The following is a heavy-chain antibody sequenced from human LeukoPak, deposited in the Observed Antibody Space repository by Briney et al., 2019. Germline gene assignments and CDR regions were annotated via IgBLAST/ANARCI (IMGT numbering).Heavy chain of an antibody. Sequence: GGSLRLSCAASGFTFSSYAMHWFRQAPGKGLEYVSAISSNGDSTYSANCVKGRFIISRDNSKNMLYLQMGSLRPEDMAMYYCARPGRDGYNYDAFDIWGQGTMVTVSS. D-gene: IGHD5-24*01. J-gene: IGHJ3*02. V-gene: IGHV3-64*01. CDR2: ISSNGDST. CDR1: GFTFSSYA. CDR3: ARPGRDGYNYDAFDI.